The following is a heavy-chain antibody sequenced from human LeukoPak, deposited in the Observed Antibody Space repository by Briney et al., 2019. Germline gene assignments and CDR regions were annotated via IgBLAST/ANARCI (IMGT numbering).Heavy chain of an antibody. D-gene: IGHD3-9*01. CDR3: ARQYTESFDWLLHYYGMDV. CDR2: IYYSGST. V-gene: IGHV4-59*01. Sequence: SETLSLTCTVSGGSISSYYWSWIRQPPGKGLEWIGYIYYSGSTNYNPSLKSRVTISVDTSKNQFSLKLSSVTAADTAVYYCARQYTESFDWLLHYYGMDVWGQGTTVTVSS. J-gene: IGHJ6*02. CDR1: GGSISSYY.